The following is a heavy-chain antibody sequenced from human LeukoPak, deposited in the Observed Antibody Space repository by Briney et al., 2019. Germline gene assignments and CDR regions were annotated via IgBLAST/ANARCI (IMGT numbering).Heavy chain of an antibody. CDR1: EFTFSSYW. V-gene: IGHV3-74*01. J-gene: IGHJ4*02. CDR3: AGCLFYFDSSGYPSLDY. Sequence: GGSLRLSCAASEFTFSSYWMHWVRQAPGKGLVWDSRINTDGSSTNYADSVRGRFTISRDNSKNTLYLQMNSLRAEDTAVYYCAGCLFYFDSSGYPSLDYWGQGTLVTVSS. D-gene: IGHD3-22*01. CDR2: INTDGSST.